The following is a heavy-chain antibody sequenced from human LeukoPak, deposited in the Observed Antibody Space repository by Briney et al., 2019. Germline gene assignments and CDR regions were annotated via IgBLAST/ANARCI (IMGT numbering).Heavy chain of an antibody. Sequence: SETLSLTCTVSGGSISSSSYYWGWIRQPPGKGLEWIGSIYYSGSTYYNPSLKSRVTISVDTSKNQFSLKLSSVTAADTAVYYCGSTVREEDHAFDYWGQGTLVTVS. D-gene: IGHD3-10*01. V-gene: IGHV4-39*07. CDR1: GGSISSSSYY. CDR3: GSTVREEDHAFDY. J-gene: IGHJ4*02. CDR2: IYYSGST.